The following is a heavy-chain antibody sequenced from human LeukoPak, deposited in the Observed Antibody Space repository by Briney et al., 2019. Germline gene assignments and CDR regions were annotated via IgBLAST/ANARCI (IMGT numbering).Heavy chain of an antibody. CDR3: AKDGDYGSGSFPIDY. Sequence: PGGSLRLSCVASGFTFSNYAMNWVRQAPGKGLEWVSGISWNSGSIGYADSVKGRFTISRDNAKNSLYLQMNSLRAEDTALYYCAKDGDYGSGSFPIDYWGQGTLVTVSS. D-gene: IGHD3-10*01. V-gene: IGHV3-9*01. CDR1: GFTFSNYA. CDR2: ISWNSGSI. J-gene: IGHJ4*02.